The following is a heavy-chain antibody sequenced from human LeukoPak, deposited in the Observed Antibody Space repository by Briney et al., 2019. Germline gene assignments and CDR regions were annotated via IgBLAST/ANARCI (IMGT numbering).Heavy chain of an antibody. D-gene: IGHD5-12*01. Sequence: SGTLSLTCAVSAGFINSSNWWSWVRQPPGKGLEWIGEIFHTGDANYNPSLKSRVTMSVDKSKNQFSLRLSSVTAADTAMYFCVRDRSSNLRLGFWGQGALVTVSS. CDR2: IFHTGDA. V-gene: IGHV4-4*02. J-gene: IGHJ4*02. CDR3: VRDRSSNLRLGF. CDR1: AGFINSSNW.